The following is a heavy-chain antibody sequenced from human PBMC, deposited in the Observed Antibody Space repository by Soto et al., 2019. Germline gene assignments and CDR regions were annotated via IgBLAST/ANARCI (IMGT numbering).Heavy chain of an antibody. CDR1: GGSISSGGYY. J-gene: IGHJ5*02. V-gene: IGHV4-31*03. CDR2: IYYSGST. D-gene: IGHD2-8*02. Sequence: QVQLQESGPGLVKPSQTLSLTCTVSGGSISSGGYYWSWIRQHPGKGLEWIGYIYYSGSTYYNPSLKSRVTIAVDTSKNQFSLKLSSVTAADTAVYYCARDHGGVYRFDPWGQGTLVTVSS. CDR3: ARDHGGVYRFDP.